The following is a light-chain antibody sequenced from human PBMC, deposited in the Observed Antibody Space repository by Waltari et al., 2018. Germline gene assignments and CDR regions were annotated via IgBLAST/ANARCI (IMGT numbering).Light chain of an antibody. J-gene: IGLJ2*01. CDR2: VVS. CDR3: TSYTSSTNVV. Sequence: QSVLTQSASVSGSPGHSITISCTGTSCDVCAHTYVSLYKQHPGKAPHLIISVVSKPPSGVSNRISAPKAGNTASLTISALQAEDEAHYYCTSYTSSTNVVFGGGTKLTVL. CDR1: SCDVCAHTY. V-gene: IGLV2-14*03.